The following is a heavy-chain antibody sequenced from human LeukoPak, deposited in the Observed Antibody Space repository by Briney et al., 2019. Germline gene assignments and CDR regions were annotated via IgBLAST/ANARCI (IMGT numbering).Heavy chain of an antibody. D-gene: IGHD3-22*01. J-gene: IGHJ3*02. Sequence: ASVKVSCKASGGTFSSYAISWVRQAPGQGLEWMGGIIPIFGTANYAQKFQGRVTITADKSTSTAYMELRSLRSDDTAVYYCARAGVWDYDDSSGYHNAAFDIWGQGTMVTVSS. CDR1: GGTFSSYA. CDR3: ARAGVWDYDDSSGYHNAAFDI. CDR2: IIPIFGTA. V-gene: IGHV1-69*06.